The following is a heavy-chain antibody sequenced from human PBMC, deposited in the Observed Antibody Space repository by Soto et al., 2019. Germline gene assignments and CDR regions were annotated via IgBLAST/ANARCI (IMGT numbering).Heavy chain of an antibody. J-gene: IGHJ5*02. CDR3: ARDWTAAAGPTRFDP. Sequence: GASLKVSCTASGCTFSSYAIRWVRHAPGQGLEWMGGIIPIFGTANYAQKFQGRVTITADKSTSTAYMELSSLRSEDTAVYSCARDWTAAAGPTRFDPWGQGTLVTVSS. CDR2: IIPIFGTA. D-gene: IGHD6-13*01. V-gene: IGHV1-69*06. CDR1: GCTFSSYA.